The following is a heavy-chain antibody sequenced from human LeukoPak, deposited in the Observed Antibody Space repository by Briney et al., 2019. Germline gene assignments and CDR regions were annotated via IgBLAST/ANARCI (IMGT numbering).Heavy chain of an antibody. CDR3: ARVAGLRYFDWLFTQHYFDY. J-gene: IGHJ4*02. V-gene: IGHV4-34*01. D-gene: IGHD3-9*01. Sequence: SETLSLTCAVYGGSFSGYYWSWIRQPPGKGLEWIGEINHSGSTNYNPSLKSRVTISVDTSKNQFSLKLSSVTAADTAVYYCARVAGLRYFDWLFTQHYFDYWGQGTLVTVSS. CDR1: GGSFSGYY. CDR2: INHSGST.